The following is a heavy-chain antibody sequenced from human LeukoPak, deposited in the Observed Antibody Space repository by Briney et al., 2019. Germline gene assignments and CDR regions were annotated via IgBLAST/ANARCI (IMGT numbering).Heavy chain of an antibody. J-gene: IGHJ5*02. V-gene: IGHV3-23*01. CDR2: ISGSGVRT. CDR3: AKGFVEGYDLSWFDP. D-gene: IGHD5-12*01. CDR1: GFTVSSNY. Sequence: PGGSLRLSCAASGFTVSSNYMSWVRQAPGKGLEWVSVISGSGVRTYYADSVKGRFTISRDSSKNTLYSQMNNLRAEDTAVYYCAKGFVEGYDLSWFDPWGQGTLVTVSS.